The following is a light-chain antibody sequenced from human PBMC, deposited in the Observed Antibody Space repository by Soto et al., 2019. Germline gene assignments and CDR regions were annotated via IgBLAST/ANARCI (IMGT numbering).Light chain of an antibody. CDR3: QQYNSYST. V-gene: IGKV1-5*01. Sequence: DITMTQSPSTLSASLGDGVTITCRASQSISSWLAWYQQKPGKAPKLLIYDASSLESGVPSRFSGSGSGTEFTLTISSLQPDDFATYYCQQYNSYSTFGQGTKVDIK. J-gene: IGKJ1*01. CDR2: DAS. CDR1: QSISSW.